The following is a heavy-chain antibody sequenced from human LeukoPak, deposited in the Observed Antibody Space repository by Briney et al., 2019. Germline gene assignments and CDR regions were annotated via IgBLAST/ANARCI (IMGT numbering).Heavy chain of an antibody. CDR3: AKAPRFGARATEYYYYYMDV. CDR2: ISASGSST. Sequence: GGSLRLSCAASGFTFSSYAMSWVRQAPGKGLEWVSSISASGSSTFYADSVKGRFTISRDNSKNTLYLQMNSLRAEDTAVYYCAKAPRFGARATEYYYYYMDVWGKGTTVTVSS. J-gene: IGHJ6*03. D-gene: IGHD3-16*01. V-gene: IGHV3-23*01. CDR1: GFTFSSYA.